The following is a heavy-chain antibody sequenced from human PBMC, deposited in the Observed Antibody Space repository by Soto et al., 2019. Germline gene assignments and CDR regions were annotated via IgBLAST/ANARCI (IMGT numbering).Heavy chain of an antibody. CDR3: ARLRHLGLEHTGCLDY. CDR1: GGSMSGYY. CDR2: VSDRGGT. D-gene: IGHD1-1*01. J-gene: IGHJ4*02. Sequence: QVQLQESGPGLVKPSETLSLTCTVSGGSMSGYYWSWIRQPPGKGLEWIGYVSDRGGTNSNPSRKSRAPISVDPSWTPFSLKLTSVTAADTALYHCARLRHLGLEHTGCLDYWGQGILVTVAS. V-gene: IGHV4-59*01.